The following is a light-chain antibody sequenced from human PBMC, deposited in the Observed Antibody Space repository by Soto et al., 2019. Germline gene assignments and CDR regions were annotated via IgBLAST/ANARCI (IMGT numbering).Light chain of an antibody. CDR1: QSVSNKY. V-gene: IGKV3-15*01. J-gene: IGKJ4*01. Sequence: EILLTQSPGTLSLSPGERATLSCRASQSVSNKYLAWYQQKPGQAPRLLIYGASTRATDIPARFSGSGSGTEFTLTISSLQSEDFEIYYCQQYNNWPLTFGGGTKVDIK. CDR3: QQYNNWPLT. CDR2: GAS.